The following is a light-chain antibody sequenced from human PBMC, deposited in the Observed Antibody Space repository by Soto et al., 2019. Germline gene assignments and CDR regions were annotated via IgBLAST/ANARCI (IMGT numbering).Light chain of an antibody. V-gene: IGKV1-39*01. J-gene: IGKJ1*01. CDR2: AAS. CDR3: QQTYSDTWT. Sequence: DIQMTQSPSSLSASVGDRVTITCRASQSIATYVNWYQQKPGRAPELLIYAASTLQSGVPSRFSACGSGTDFTLTISSLQPEDCASYYCQQTYSDTWTFGQGTKVDIK. CDR1: QSIATY.